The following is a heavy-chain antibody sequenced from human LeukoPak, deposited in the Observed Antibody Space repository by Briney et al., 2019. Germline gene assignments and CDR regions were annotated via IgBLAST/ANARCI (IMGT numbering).Heavy chain of an antibody. CDR3: AGGQMFTSGGFDD. Sequence: QPGGSLRLSCAAPGFSVSNKYMSWVRQAPGKGLEWVSVIYTGGDTYYADSVRGRFTISRDNSKNTVNLQMNSLRAEDTALYYCAGGQMFTSGGFDDWGQGTLVTVSS. J-gene: IGHJ4*02. V-gene: IGHV3-53*01. CDR2: IYTGGDT. D-gene: IGHD6-19*01. CDR1: GFSVSNKY.